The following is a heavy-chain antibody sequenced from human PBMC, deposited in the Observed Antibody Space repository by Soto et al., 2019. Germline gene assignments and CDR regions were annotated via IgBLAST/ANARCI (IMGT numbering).Heavy chain of an antibody. CDR1: GYPFTSYG. CDR3: ARAAAGSSGWYFDY. J-gene: IGHJ4*02. V-gene: IGHV1-18*01. D-gene: IGHD6-19*01. CDR2: ISAYNGNT. Sequence: ASVKVSCKASGYPFTSYGISWVRQAPGQGLEWMGWISAYNGNTNYAQKLQGRVTMTTDTSTSTAYMELRSLRSDDTAVYYCARAAAGSSGWYFDYWGQGTLVTVSS.